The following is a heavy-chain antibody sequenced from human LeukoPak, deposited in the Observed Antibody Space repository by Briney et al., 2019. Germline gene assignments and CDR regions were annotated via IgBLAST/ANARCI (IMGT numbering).Heavy chain of an antibody. CDR2: IYTSGST. J-gene: IGHJ4*02. Sequence: SETLSLTCTVSGGSISSYYWSWIRQPPGKGLEWIGYIYTSGSTNYNPSLKSRVTISVDTSKNQFSLKLNSVTAADTALYFCARDGEGDEGWDYWSQGTLVTVSS. D-gene: IGHD2-15*01. CDR1: GGSISSYY. CDR3: ARDGEGDEGWDY. V-gene: IGHV4-59*01.